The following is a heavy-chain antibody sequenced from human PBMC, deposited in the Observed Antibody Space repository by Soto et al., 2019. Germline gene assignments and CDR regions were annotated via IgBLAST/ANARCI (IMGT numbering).Heavy chain of an antibody. D-gene: IGHD3-10*01. Sequence: PSETLSLTCAVYGGSFSGYYWSWIRQPPGKGLEWIGEINHSGSTNYNPSLKSRVTISVDTSKNQFSLKLSSVTAADTAVYYCARLEEYYGSGSYYNLNWFDPRGQGTLVTVSS. CDR2: INHSGST. CDR1: GGSFSGYY. V-gene: IGHV4-34*01. CDR3: ARLEEYYGSGSYYNLNWFDP. J-gene: IGHJ5*02.